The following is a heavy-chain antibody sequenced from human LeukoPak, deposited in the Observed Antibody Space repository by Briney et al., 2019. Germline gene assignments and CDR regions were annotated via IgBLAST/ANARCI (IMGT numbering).Heavy chain of an antibody. CDR3: ARSTVLRFLEFDY. D-gene: IGHD3-3*01. CDR2: ISYDGSNK. V-gene: IGHV3-30*03. CDR1: GFTFSSYG. J-gene: IGHJ4*02. Sequence: GGSLRLSCAASGFTFSSYGMHWVRQAPGKGLEWVAVISYDGSNKYYADSVKGRFTISRDNAKNSLYLQMNSLRAEDTAVYYCARSTVLRFLEFDYWGQGTLVTVSS.